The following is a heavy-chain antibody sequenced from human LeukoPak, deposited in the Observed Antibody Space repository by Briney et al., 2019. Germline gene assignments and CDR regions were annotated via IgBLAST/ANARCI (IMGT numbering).Heavy chain of an antibody. CDR1: GGSISSGSYY. CDR3: ARFVVTAMDWMVDAFDI. Sequence: PSETLSLTCTVSGGSISSGSYYWSWIRQPAGKGLEWIGRIYTSGSTNYNPSLKSRVTISVDTSKNQFSLKLSSVTAADTAVYYCARFVVTAMDWMVDAFDIWGQGTMVTVSS. V-gene: IGHV4-61*02. J-gene: IGHJ3*02. D-gene: IGHD2-21*02. CDR2: IYTSGST.